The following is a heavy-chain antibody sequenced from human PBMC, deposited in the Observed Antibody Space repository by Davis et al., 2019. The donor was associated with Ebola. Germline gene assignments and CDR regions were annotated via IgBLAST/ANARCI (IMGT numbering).Heavy chain of an antibody. J-gene: IGHJ4*02. D-gene: IGHD6-6*01. CDR1: GLSVSDAW. V-gene: IGHV3-30*03. CDR3: ASTGGHESSDY. Sequence: GESLKISCAASGLSVSDAWMGWVRQAPGKGLEWVAVISDDGSNKYYADSVKGRFTISRDNSKNTLYLQMNSLRVEDTAVYYCASTGGHESSDYWGQGTLVTVSS. CDR2: ISDDGSNK.